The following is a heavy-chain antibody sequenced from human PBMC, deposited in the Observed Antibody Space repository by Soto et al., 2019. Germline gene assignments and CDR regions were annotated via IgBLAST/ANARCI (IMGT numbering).Heavy chain of an antibody. D-gene: IGHD3-9*01. V-gene: IGHV1-2*04. CDR3: ARELCRHDILTGYCGQAAFDI. J-gene: IGHJ3*02. CDR2: INPNSGGT. Sequence: ASVKVSCKASGYTFTGYYMHWVRQAPGQGLEWMGWINPNSGGTNYAQKFQGWVTMTRDTSISTAYMELSRLRSDDTAVYYCARELCRHDILTGYCGQAAFDIWGQGTMVTVSS. CDR1: GYTFTGYY.